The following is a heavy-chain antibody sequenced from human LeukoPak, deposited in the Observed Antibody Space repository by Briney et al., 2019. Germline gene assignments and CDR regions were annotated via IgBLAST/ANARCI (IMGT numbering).Heavy chain of an antibody. D-gene: IGHD4-17*01. V-gene: IGHV4-34*01. Sequence: NPSETLSLTCAVYGGSFSGYYWSWIRQPPGKGLEWIGEINHSGSTNYNPSLKSRVTISVDTSKNQFSLKLSSVTAADTAVYYCARGVGHKQLRYGDRTNWFDPWGQGTLVTVSS. CDR3: ARGVGHKQLRYGDRTNWFDP. J-gene: IGHJ5*02. CDR1: GGSFSGYY. CDR2: INHSGST.